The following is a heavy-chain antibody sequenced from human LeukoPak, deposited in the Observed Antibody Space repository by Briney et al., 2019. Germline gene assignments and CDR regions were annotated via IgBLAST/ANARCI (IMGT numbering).Heavy chain of an antibody. D-gene: IGHD1-26*01. V-gene: IGHV3-23*01. CDR1: GFTFSSYA. Sequence: PGGSLRLSCAASGFTFSSYAMSWVRQAPGKGLEWVSTIGDSGGSTYYADSVKGRFTISRENAKNSLYLQMNSLRAGDTAVYYCARGLFSGSLDYWGQGTLVTVSS. CDR3: ARGLFSGSLDY. J-gene: IGHJ4*02. CDR2: IGDSGGST.